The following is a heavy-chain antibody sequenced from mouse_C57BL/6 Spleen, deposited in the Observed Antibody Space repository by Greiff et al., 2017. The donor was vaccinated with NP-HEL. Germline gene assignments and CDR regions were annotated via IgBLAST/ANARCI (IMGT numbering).Heavy chain of an antibody. V-gene: IGHV1-42*01. CDR2: INPSTGGT. J-gene: IGHJ2*01. CDR3: ARGGPPTVVPYFDY. CDR1: GYSFTGYY. Sequence: EVQLVESGPELVKPGASVKISCKASGYSFTGYYMNWVKQSPEKSLEWIGEINPSTGGTTYNQKFKAKATLTVDKSSSTAYMQLKSLTSEDSAVYYCARGGPPTVVPYFDYWGQGTTLTVSS. D-gene: IGHD1-1*01.